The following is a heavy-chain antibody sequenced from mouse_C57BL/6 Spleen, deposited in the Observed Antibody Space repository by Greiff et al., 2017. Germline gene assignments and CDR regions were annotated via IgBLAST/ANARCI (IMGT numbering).Heavy chain of an antibody. CDR3: ENWEFAD. J-gene: IGHJ3*01. CDR2: IDPETGGT. D-gene: IGHD4-1*01. CDR1: GYTFTDYE. V-gene: IGHV1-15*01. Sequence: VQLVESGAELVRPGASVTLSCKASGYTFTDYEMHWVKQTPVHGLEWIGAIDPETGGTAYNQKFKGKAILTADKSSSTAYMELRSLTSEDSAVYYCENWEFADWGQGTLVTVSA.